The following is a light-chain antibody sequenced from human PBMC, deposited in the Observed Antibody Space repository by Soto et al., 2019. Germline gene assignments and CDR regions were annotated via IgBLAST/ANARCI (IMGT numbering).Light chain of an antibody. V-gene: IGKV3-20*01. J-gene: IGKJ1*01. Sequence: EIVLTQSPGTLSLSPGERATLSCRASQSVSSNYLAWYQQKPGPAPMLLIHSASSRATGIPDRFSGSGSGTYFTLSIRRLEPEDFAVYYCQQYGSSYPWTFGQGAKVDIK. CDR2: SAS. CDR1: QSVSSNY. CDR3: QQYGSSYPWT.